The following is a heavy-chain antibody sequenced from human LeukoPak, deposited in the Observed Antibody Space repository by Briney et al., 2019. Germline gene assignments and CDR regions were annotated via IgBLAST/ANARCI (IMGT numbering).Heavy chain of an antibody. J-gene: IGHJ4*02. V-gene: IGHV3-7*01. CDR1: GFTLNTYW. Sequence: GGSLRLSCAASGFTLNTYWMAWVRQAPGKGLEWVANIKQDESEKYYVDSVKGRFTISRDNAKNSLYLQMNSLTAEDTAVYYCARDHLGSLDYWGQGILVTVSS. CDR3: ARDHLGSLDY. CDR2: IKQDESEK. D-gene: IGHD1-26*01.